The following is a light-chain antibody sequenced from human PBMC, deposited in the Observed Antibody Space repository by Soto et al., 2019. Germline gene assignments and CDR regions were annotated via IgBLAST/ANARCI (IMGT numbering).Light chain of an antibody. CDR1: QSVRSN. J-gene: IGKJ1*01. CDR2: GAS. CDR3: QQRYSWLRV. Sequence: EIVMTQSPATLSVSPGERATLSCRASQSVRSNLAWYQQQNGQAPRIXIYGASSRATGIPARFSGSGAGTDFTLTISSLESDDFEIDYCQQRYSWLRVFGPGTKVDIK. V-gene: IGKV3D-15*01.